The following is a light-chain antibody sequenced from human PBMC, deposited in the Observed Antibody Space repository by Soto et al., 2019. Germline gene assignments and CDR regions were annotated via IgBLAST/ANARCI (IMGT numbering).Light chain of an antibody. CDR2: VAS. V-gene: IGKV3-15*01. CDR1: QSVSIN. Sequence: EIVMTQSPATLSVSPGERATISCRASQSVSINLACYQQKPGQAPKLLVYVASTRATGIPARFSGSGSGTEITLTISSLQSEDFAVYHCQHYNSWPRTWTFGQGTKVDIK. J-gene: IGKJ1*01. CDR3: QHYNSWPRTWT.